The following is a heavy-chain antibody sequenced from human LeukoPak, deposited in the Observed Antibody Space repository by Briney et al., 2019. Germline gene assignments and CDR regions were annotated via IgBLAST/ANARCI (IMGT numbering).Heavy chain of an antibody. Sequence: ASVKVSCQASGYTFTGYYMHWVRQAPGQRLEWMEWINPNSGGTNYAQKFQGRVTMTRDTSISTAYMELSRRSSDDTAVYYCARDLQVGASNYYYYGMDVWGQGTTATVSS. CDR3: ARDLQVGASNYYYYGMDV. V-gene: IGHV1-2*02. CDR1: GYTFTGYY. J-gene: IGHJ6*02. D-gene: IGHD1-26*01. CDR2: INPNSGGT.